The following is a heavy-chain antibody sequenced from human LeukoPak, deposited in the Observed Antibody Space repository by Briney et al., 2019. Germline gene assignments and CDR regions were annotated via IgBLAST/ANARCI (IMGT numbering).Heavy chain of an antibody. CDR3: ARDQKNGGDFDY. CDR1: GYTFTRYY. D-gene: IGHD2-21*01. V-gene: IGHV1-46*01. Sequence: GASVKVSCKASGYTFTRYYMHWVRQAPGQGLEWMGIINPSGGSTSNVQKFQGRVTMTRDMSTSTAYMELSRLRSDDAAVYYCARDQKNGGDFDYWGQGTLVTVSS. J-gene: IGHJ4*02. CDR2: INPSGGST.